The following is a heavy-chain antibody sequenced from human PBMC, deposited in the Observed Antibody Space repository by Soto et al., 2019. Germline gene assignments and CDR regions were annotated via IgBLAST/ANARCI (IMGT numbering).Heavy chain of an antibody. CDR3: TSDTFGPRDY. Sequence: PGGSLRLSCVASGFTFCNYWMHWVRQVPGKGLLWVSRINRDGSSTSYADSVKGRFTISRDNAKNTLYLQMNILRAEDTALYYCTSDTFGPRDYWGQGTLVTVSS. V-gene: IGHV3-74*01. CDR1: GFTFCNYW. D-gene: IGHD3-10*01. CDR2: INRDGSST. J-gene: IGHJ4*02.